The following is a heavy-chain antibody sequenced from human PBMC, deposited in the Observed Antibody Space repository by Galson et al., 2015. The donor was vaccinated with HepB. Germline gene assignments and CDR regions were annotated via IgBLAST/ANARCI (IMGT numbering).Heavy chain of an antibody. CDR3: AREAAVAGLRA. D-gene: IGHD6-19*01. Sequence: SLRLSCAASGFTFSDYWMHWVRQAPGKGLVWVSRINSDGSSTNYADSVKGRFTISRDIAKNTLYLQMNSLRAEDTAVYYCAREAAVAGLRAWGQGTLVNVSS. CDR1: GFTFSDYW. V-gene: IGHV3-74*01. J-gene: IGHJ5*02. CDR2: INSDGSST.